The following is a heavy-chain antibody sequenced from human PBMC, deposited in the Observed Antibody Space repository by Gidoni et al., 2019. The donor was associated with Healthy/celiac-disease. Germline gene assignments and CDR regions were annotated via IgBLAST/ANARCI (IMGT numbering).Heavy chain of an antibody. CDR1: GGTFSNYA. CDR3: ARAPVTGTGRYNWFDP. V-gene: IGHV1-69*01. D-gene: IGHD6-19*01. Sequence: QVQLVQSGAEVKKPGSSVKVSCKASGGTFSNYAISWVRQAPGQGLEWMGGIIPMFGTANYAQKFPGRVTIAADESTSTADMELSSLRSEDTAVYYCARAPVTGTGRYNWFDPWGQGTLVTVSS. CDR2: IIPMFGTA. J-gene: IGHJ5*02.